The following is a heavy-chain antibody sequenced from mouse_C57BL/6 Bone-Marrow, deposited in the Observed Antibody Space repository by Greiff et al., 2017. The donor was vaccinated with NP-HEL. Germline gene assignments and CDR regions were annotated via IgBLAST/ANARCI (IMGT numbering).Heavy chain of an antibody. CDR2: IRNKANGYTT. CDR3: ARLGGY. J-gene: IGHJ4*01. V-gene: IGHV7-3*01. CDR1: GFTFTDYY. Sequence: EVQLQQSGGGLVQPGGSLSLSCAASGFTFTDYYMSWVRQPPGKALEWLGFIRNKANGYTTEYSASVKGRFTISRDNSQSILYLQMNALRAEDSATYYCARLGGYWGQGTSVTVSS.